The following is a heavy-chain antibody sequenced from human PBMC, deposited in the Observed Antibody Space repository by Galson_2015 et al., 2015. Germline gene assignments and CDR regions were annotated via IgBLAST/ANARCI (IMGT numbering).Heavy chain of an antibody. CDR1: GGSISSGSYY. J-gene: IGHJ4*02. CDR3: ARLNRRRIVVVSFDY. D-gene: IGHD3-22*01. V-gene: IGHV4-61*02. CDR2: IYTSGST. Sequence: TLSLTCTVSGGSISSGSYYWSWIRQPAGKGLEWIGRIYTSGSTNYNPSLKSRVTISVDTSKNQFSLKLSSVTAADTAVYYCARLNRRRIVVVSFDYWGQGTLVTVSS.